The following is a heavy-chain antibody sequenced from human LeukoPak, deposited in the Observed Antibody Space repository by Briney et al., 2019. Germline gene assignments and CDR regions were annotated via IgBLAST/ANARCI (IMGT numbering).Heavy chain of an antibody. CDR1: GFTFSTYA. Sequence: VGSLRLSCAASGFTFSTYAMHWVRQAPGKGLEYVSAISSNGRSTYYANSVKGRFTISRDNSKNTLYLQMGSLRAEDMAVYYCASVFGWRIYWGQGTLVTVSS. CDR2: ISSNGRST. J-gene: IGHJ4*02. V-gene: IGHV3-64*01. CDR3: ASVFGWRIY. D-gene: IGHD2/OR15-2a*01.